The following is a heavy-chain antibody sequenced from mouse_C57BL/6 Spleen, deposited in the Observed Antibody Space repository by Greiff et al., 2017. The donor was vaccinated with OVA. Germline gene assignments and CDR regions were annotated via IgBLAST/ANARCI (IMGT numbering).Heavy chain of an antibody. J-gene: IGHJ2*01. CDR3: ARENIVRHYFDY. D-gene: IGHD2-5*01. V-gene: IGHV5-16*01. Sequence: EVQLVESEGGLVQPGSSMKLSCTASGFTFSDYYMAWVRQVPEKGLEWVANINYDGSSTYYLDSLKSRFIISRDNAKNILYLQMSSLKSEDTATYYCARENIVRHYFDYWGQGTTLTVSS. CDR2: INYDGSST. CDR1: GFTFSDYY.